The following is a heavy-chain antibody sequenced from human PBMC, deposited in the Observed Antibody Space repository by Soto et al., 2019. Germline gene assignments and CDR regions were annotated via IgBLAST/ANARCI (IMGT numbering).Heavy chain of an antibody. CDR1: GASISGYY. CDR3: VRDGTKTLRDWFDP. D-gene: IGHD1-1*01. Sequence: SETLSLTCTVSGASISGYYWSWIRKSAGKGLEWIGRIYATGTTDYNPSLKSRVMMSVDTSKKQFSLKLRAVTAADTAVYYCVRDGTKTLRDWFDPWGQGISVTVSS. J-gene: IGHJ5*02. CDR2: IYATGTT. V-gene: IGHV4-4*07.